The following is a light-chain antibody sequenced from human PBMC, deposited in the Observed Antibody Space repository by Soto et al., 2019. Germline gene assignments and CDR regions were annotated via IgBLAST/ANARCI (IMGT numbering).Light chain of an antibody. J-gene: IGKJ4*01. CDR2: GAS. CDR1: QSVSSRY. V-gene: IGKV3-20*01. CDR3: HQYDNSPLT. Sequence: EIVLTRSPGTLSLSPGDTATLSCSASQSVSSRYLGWYQQRPGQAPRLLIYGASSRATGIPDRFSGSGSGTDFTLTISRLEPEYFAVYYCHQYDNSPLTFGGGTKVDI.